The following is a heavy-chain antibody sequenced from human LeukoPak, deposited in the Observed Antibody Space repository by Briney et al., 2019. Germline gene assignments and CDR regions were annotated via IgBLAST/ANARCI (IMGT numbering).Heavy chain of an antibody. CDR2: ISSSSSYI. CDR3: ARKSVRSWWAFDY. J-gene: IGHJ4*02. D-gene: IGHD2-15*01. CDR1: GFTFSSYS. V-gene: IGHV3-21*01. Sequence: GGSLRLSCAASGFTFSSYSMNWVRQAPGKGLEWVSSISSSSSYIYYADSVKGRFTISRDNAKNSLYLQMNSLRAEDTAVYHCARKSVRSWWAFDYWGQGTLVTVSS.